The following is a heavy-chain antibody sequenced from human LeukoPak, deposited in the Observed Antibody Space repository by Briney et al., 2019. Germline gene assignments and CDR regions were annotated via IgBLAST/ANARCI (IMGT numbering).Heavy chain of an antibody. Sequence: GESLKISCKGSGYSFSNYWIGWVRQMPGKGLEWMGIIYPGDSDTRYSPSFQGQVTISADKSISTAYLQWSSLKASDTAMYYCARHYYDYVWGSYGIDYWGQETLVTVSS. CDR3: ARHYYDYVWGSYGIDY. CDR1: GYSFSNYW. J-gene: IGHJ4*02. CDR2: IYPGDSDT. D-gene: IGHD3-16*01. V-gene: IGHV5-51*01.